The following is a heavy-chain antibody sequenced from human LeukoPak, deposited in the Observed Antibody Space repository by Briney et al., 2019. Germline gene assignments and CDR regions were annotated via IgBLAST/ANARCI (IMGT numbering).Heavy chain of an antibody. Sequence: GGYLRLSCAASGFTFSSYAMSWVRQAPGKGLEWVSGISGSGGSTYYADSVKGRFTISRDNSKNTLYLQMNSLRAEDTAVYYCARRAGAYSHPYDYWGQGTLVTVSS. J-gene: IGHJ4*02. V-gene: IGHV3-23*01. CDR1: GFTFSSYA. CDR3: ARRAGAYSHPYDY. D-gene: IGHD4/OR15-4a*01. CDR2: ISGSGGST.